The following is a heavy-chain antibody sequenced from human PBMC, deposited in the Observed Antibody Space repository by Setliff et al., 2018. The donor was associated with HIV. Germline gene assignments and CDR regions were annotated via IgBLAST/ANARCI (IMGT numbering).Heavy chain of an antibody. D-gene: IGHD3-10*01. CDR3: TRQTYYYGSGSYFPPDY. Sequence: ASVKVSCKTSGYTFNDYNMHWLRQAPGQGLEWMGNSYFSGGSTVYAQKFQGRVTITTDASTSAVYMELSSLRSEDTAVYYCTRQTYYYGSGSYFPPDYWGQGTLVTVSS. CDR1: GYTFNDYN. CDR2: SYFSGGST. J-gene: IGHJ4*02. V-gene: IGHV1-46*02.